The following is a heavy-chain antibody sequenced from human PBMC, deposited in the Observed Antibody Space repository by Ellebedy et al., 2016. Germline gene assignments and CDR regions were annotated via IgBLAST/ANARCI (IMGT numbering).Heavy chain of an antibody. Sequence: GSLRLXXTVSGGSVSSGSYYWSWLRQPPGKGLEWIGYIYYSGSTNYNPSLKSRVTISVDTSKNQFSLKLSSVTAADTAVYYCARDGDSSGYYPYWYFDLWGRGTLVTVSS. J-gene: IGHJ2*01. CDR3: ARDGDSSGYYPYWYFDL. CDR2: IYYSGST. CDR1: GGSVSSGSYY. D-gene: IGHD3-22*01. V-gene: IGHV4-61*01.